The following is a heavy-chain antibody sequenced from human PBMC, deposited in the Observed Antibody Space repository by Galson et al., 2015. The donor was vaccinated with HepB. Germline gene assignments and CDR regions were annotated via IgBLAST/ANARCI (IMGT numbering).Heavy chain of an antibody. J-gene: IGHJ6*02. D-gene: IGHD2-15*01. CDR2: ISPTSSYI. CDR1: GFTLSDYS. V-gene: IGHV3-21*01. Sequence: SLRLSCAASGFTLSDYSMNWVRQAPGKGLEWVSIISPTSSYIYYGASVKGRFTISRDNAKNSLYLQMNSVRADDTAVYYCAREGLVGAEGYYRGMDVWGQGTTATVSS. CDR3: AREGLVGAEGYYRGMDV.